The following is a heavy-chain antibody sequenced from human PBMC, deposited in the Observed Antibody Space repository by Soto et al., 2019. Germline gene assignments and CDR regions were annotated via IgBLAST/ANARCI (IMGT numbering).Heavy chain of an antibody. CDR2: IKSKTDGGTT. V-gene: IGHV3-15*07. CDR3: TTEPGGLRGGSYSYNGMDV. J-gene: IGHJ6*02. CDR1: GFTFSNAW. D-gene: IGHD1-26*01. Sequence: GGSLRLSCAAYGFTFSNAWMNCVRQAPGKGLEWVGRIKSKTDGGTTDYAAPVKGRFTISRDDSKNTLYLQMNSLKTEDTAVYYCTTEPGGLRGGSYSYNGMDVWGQRNTVTVSS.